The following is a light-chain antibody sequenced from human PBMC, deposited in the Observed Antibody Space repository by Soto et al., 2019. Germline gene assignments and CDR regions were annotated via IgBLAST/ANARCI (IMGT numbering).Light chain of an antibody. J-gene: IGKJ1*01. CDR2: SAS. CDR1: QDVSRK. V-gene: IGKV3-15*01. CDR3: QQYNNWPRT. Sequence: IVLTQSPGTLSLSPGERATLSCRASQDVSRKLAWYQQRPGQAPRLLIYSASTRATGIPARFTGSGSGTEFTLTISGLQSEDFAVYYCQQYNNWPRTLGQGTKV.